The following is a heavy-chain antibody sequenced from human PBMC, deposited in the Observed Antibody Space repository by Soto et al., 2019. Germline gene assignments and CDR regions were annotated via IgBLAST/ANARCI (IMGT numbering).Heavy chain of an antibody. D-gene: IGHD3-22*01. V-gene: IGHV1-58*01. CDR1: GFTFTSSA. CDR3: ARDLTMIVVAPFY. CDR2: IVVGNGNT. Sequence: GASVKVSCKASGFTFTSSAVQWVRQARGQRLEWIGWIVVGNGNTNYAQKFQGRVTITRDISASTAYMELSSLRSEDTAVYYCARDLTMIVVAPFYWGQGTLVTVSS. J-gene: IGHJ4*02.